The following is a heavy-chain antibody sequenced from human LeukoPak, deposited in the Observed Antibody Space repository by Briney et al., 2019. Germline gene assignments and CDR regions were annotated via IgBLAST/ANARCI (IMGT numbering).Heavy chain of an antibody. J-gene: IGHJ3*02. D-gene: IGHD1-26*01. CDR2: ISGSFIGT. CDR3: AKDRRVGAGATFDAFDI. CDR1: GFTFSNYA. V-gene: IGHV3-23*01. Sequence: PGGSLRLSCAASGFTFSNYAMTWVRQAPGKGLEWVSSISGSFIGTFYADSVKGRFTISRDTSKNTLYLQMNSLRAEDTAVYYCAKDRRVGAGATFDAFDIWGQGTMVTVSS.